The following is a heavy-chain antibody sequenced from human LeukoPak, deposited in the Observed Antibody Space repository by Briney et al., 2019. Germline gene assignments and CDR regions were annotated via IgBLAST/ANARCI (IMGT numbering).Heavy chain of an antibody. D-gene: IGHD3-22*01. V-gene: IGHV5-51*01. J-gene: IGHJ4*02. CDR3: ARLGVEAYDSSGYYYFDY. Sequence: GESLKISCKSSGYSFTNYWIGWGRQLPGKGLEWMGTIYPGDSDTRYRPSFQGQVTISADKSISTAYLQWSSLKASDTAMYYCARLGVEAYDSSGYYYFDYWGQGALVTVSS. CDR1: GYSFTNYW. CDR2: IYPGDSDT.